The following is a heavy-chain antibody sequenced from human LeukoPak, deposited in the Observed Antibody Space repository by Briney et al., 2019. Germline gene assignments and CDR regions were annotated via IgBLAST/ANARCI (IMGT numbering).Heavy chain of an antibody. J-gene: IGHJ4*02. V-gene: IGHV1-8*01. Sequence: GASVKVSCKASGYTFTSYDINWVRQAPGQGLEWMGWMNPNSGNTGYAQKFQGRVTMTRNTSISTAYMELSSLRSEDTAVYYCARGRAYYDFWSGYLSIFDYWGQGTLVTVSS. CDR2: MNPNSGNT. CDR3: ARGRAYYDFWSGYLSIFDY. CDR1: GYTFTSYD. D-gene: IGHD3-3*01.